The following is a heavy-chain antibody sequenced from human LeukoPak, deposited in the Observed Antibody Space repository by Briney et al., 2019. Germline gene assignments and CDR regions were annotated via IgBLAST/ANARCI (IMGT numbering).Heavy chain of an antibody. CDR2: ISGSGGSI. D-gene: IGHD5-12*01. CDR1: GFTFSSYA. Sequence: RGSLRLSCAASGFTFSSYAMSWVRQAPGKGLEWVSAISGSGGSIYYADSVKGRFTISRDNSKNTLYLQMNSLRAEDTAVYYCARVGSATIGGPVYYYMDVWGKGTTVTVSS. V-gene: IGHV3-23*01. J-gene: IGHJ6*03. CDR3: ARVGSATIGGPVYYYMDV.